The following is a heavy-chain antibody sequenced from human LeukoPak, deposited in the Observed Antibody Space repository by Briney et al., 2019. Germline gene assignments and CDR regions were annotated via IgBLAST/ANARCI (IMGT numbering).Heavy chain of an antibody. CDR1: GYSFTSYW. CDR3: ASGAYYDSSGYYSYYFDY. Sequence: GESLKISCKGSGYSFTSYWLGWVRQMPGKGLEWMGIIYPGDSDTRYSPSFQGQVTISADKSISTAYLQWSSLKASDTAMYYCASGAYYDSSGYYSYYFDYWGQGTLVTVSS. CDR2: IYPGDSDT. D-gene: IGHD3-22*01. J-gene: IGHJ4*02. V-gene: IGHV5-51*01.